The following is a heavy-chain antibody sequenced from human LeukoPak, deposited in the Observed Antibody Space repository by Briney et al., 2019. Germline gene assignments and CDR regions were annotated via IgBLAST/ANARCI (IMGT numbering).Heavy chain of an antibody. CDR1: GGSISSGGYS. J-gene: IGHJ4*02. V-gene: IGHV4-30-2*01. D-gene: IGHD3-10*01. CDR2: IYHSGST. Sequence: SETLSLTCAVSGGSISSGGYSWSWIRQPPGKGLEWIGYIYHSGSTYYNPSLKSRVTISVDTSKNQFSLKLSSVTAADTAVYYCARGYNNHSKNRNTGSTFDYWGQGTLVTVSS. CDR3: ARGYNNHSKNRNTGSTFDY.